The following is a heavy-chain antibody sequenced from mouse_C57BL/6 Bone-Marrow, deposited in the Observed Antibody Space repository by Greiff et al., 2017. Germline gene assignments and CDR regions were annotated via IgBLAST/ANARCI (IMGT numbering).Heavy chain of an antibody. CDR1: GYAFSSSW. CDR3: ARSRYYGSSPAWFAY. V-gene: IGHV1-82*01. J-gene: IGHJ3*01. CDR2: IYPGDGDT. Sequence: QVQLQQSGPELVKPGASVKISCKASGYAFSSSWMNWVKQRPGKGLEWIGRIYPGDGDTNYNGKFKGKATLTADKSSSTAYMQLSSLTSEDSAVYFCARSRYYGSSPAWFAYWGKGTLVTVSA. D-gene: IGHD1-1*01.